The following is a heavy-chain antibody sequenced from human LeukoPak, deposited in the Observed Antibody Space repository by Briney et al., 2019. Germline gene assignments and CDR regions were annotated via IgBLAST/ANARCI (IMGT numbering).Heavy chain of an antibody. CDR3: AGPGTYSSGWPGGFDP. J-gene: IGHJ5*02. Sequence: SETLSLTCTVSGGSIISYYWSWIRQPPGKGLEWIGYIYYSGNTNYNPSLKSRVTISLDTSRNQFSLKLSSVTAADTAVYYCAGPGTYSSGWPGGFDPWGQGTLVTVSS. CDR1: GGSIISYY. D-gene: IGHD6-19*01. CDR2: IYYSGNT. V-gene: IGHV4-59*01.